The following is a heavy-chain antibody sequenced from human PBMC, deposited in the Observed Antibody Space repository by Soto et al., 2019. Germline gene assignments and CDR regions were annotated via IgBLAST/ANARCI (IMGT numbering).Heavy chain of an antibody. V-gene: IGHV1-18*01. J-gene: IGHJ6*02. CDR1: GYTFTSYG. CDR3: ARGFAEQWLGGYYYYGMDV. CDR2: IGAYNGNT. D-gene: IGHD6-19*01. Sequence: VKVSCKASGYTFTSYGISWVRQAPGQGLEWMGWIGAYNGNTNYAQKLQGRGTMTTDTSTSTAYMELRSLRSDDTAVYYCARGFAEQWLGGYYYYGMDVWGQGTTVTVSS.